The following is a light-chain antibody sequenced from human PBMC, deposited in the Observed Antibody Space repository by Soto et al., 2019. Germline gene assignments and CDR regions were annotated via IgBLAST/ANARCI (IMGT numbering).Light chain of an antibody. CDR3: LQDYGDSWT. J-gene: IGKJ1*01. V-gene: IGKV2D-29*01. CDR2: AAS. CDR1: QSLLQSDGNTY. Sequence: IVMTQTPLSLSVTPGQPASISCKSSQSLLQSDGNTYLYWFLQKPGQPPQLLIYAASNLYTGVPSRFSGSRSGTEFTLTISSLQPEDFASYYCLQDYGDSWTFGQGTKV.